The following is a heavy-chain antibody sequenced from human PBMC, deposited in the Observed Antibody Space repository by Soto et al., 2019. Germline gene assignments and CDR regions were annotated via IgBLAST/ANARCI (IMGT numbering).Heavy chain of an antibody. CDR1: GFTFDDYA. CDR2: ITWNSGSV. Sequence: EVHLVESGGGLVQPGRSLRLSCAASGFTFDDYAMHWVRQAPGKGLEWVAGITWNSGSVDYADSVKGRSTISRDNAKNSLYLQMNSLSADDTAFYYCAKVPWGGNCSGGTCYSVGYFDYWGQGTLVTVSS. D-gene: IGHD2-15*01. CDR3: AKVPWGGNCSGGTCYSVGYFDY. J-gene: IGHJ4*02. V-gene: IGHV3-9*01.